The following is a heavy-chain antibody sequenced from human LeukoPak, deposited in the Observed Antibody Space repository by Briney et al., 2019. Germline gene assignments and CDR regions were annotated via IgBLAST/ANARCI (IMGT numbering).Heavy chain of an antibody. V-gene: IGHV3-23*01. CDR3: GKDWGDYGDYFNY. Sequence: GGSLRLSCAASGFTFSSYAMSWVRQAPGKGLEWVSAISGSGGSTYYADSVKGRFTISRDNSKNTLYLQMNSLRAEDTAVYYCGKDWGDYGDYFNYWGQGTLVTVSS. CDR1: GFTFSSYA. J-gene: IGHJ4*02. D-gene: IGHD4-17*01. CDR2: ISGSGGST.